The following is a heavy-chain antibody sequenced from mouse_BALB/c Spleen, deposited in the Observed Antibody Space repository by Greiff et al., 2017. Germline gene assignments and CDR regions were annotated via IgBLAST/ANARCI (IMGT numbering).Heavy chain of an antibody. V-gene: IGHV1S29*02. Sequence: EVQLQQSGPELVKPGASVKISCKASGYTFTDYNMHWVKQSHGKSLEWIGYIYPYNGGTGYNQKFKSKATLTVDNSSSTAYMELRSLTSEDSAVYYCARSRGSSYGAWFAYWGQGTLVTVSA. J-gene: IGHJ3*01. CDR2: IYPYNGGT. D-gene: IGHD1-1*01. CDR3: ARSRGSSYGAWFAY. CDR1: GYTFTDYN.